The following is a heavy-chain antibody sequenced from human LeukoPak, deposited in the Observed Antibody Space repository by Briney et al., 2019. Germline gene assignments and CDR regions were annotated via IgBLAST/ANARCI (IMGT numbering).Heavy chain of an antibody. CDR2: IKQDGSEK. CDR3: VRDFYGSGPDLDY. D-gene: IGHD6-19*01. V-gene: IGHV3-7*01. CDR1: GFTFSSYW. Sequence: PGRSLRLSCAASGFTFSSYWMSWVRQAPGKGLEWVANIKQDGSEKNYVPSVKGRFTISRDNAKNSLSLQMNSLRAEDTAVYYRVRDFYGSGPDLDYWGQGTLVTVSS. J-gene: IGHJ4*02.